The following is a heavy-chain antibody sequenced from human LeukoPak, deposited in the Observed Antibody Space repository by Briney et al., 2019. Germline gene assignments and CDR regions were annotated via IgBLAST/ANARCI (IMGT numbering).Heavy chain of an antibody. D-gene: IGHD6-25*01. CDR2: ISGSSIYI. CDR1: GFTFSSST. Sequence: GGSLRLSCAASGFTFSSSTMNCVRQAPGKGLEWVSSISGSSIYIYYADSVKGRFTISRDNAKNSLYLQMNSLRAEDTAVYYCARAGSGYFDYWGQGTLVTASS. CDR3: ARAGSGYFDY. V-gene: IGHV3-21*01. J-gene: IGHJ4*02.